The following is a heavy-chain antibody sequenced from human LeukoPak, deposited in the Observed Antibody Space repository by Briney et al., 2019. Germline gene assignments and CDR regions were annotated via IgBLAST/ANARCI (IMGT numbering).Heavy chain of an antibody. CDR2: INHSGST. J-gene: IGHJ6*02. Sequence: SETLSLTCAVYGGSFSGYYWSWIRQPPGKGLEWIGEINHSGSTNYNPSLKSRVTISVDTSKNQFSLKLSSVTAADTAVYYCARVRSRYPYYYGMDVWGQGTTVTVSS. CDR3: ARVRSRYPYYYGMDV. D-gene: IGHD1-26*01. V-gene: IGHV4-34*01. CDR1: GGSFSGYY.